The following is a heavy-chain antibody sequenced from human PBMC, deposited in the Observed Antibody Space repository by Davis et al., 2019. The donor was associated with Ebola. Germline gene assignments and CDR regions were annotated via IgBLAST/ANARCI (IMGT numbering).Heavy chain of an antibody. Sequence: PGGSLRLSCAASGFTFSSYAMHWVRQAPGKGLEWVAVISYDGSNKYYADSVKGRFTISRDNSKNTLYLQMNSLRAEDTAVYYCARGGHVGATKFDYWGQGTLVTVSS. CDR1: GFTFSSYA. V-gene: IGHV3-30-3*01. D-gene: IGHD1-26*01. CDR3: ARGGHVGATKFDY. J-gene: IGHJ4*02. CDR2: ISYDGSNK.